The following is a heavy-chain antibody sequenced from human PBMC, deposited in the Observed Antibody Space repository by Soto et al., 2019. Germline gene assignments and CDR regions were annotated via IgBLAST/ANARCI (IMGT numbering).Heavy chain of an antibody. CDR1: GGSISSSSYY. CDR3: ASNAYYDILTGYPKPFDY. J-gene: IGHJ4*02. D-gene: IGHD3-9*01. Sequence: TSETLSLTCTVSGGSISSSSYYWGWIRQPPGKGLEWIGSIYYSGSTYYNPSLKSRVTISVDTSKNQFSLKLSSVTAADTAVYYCASNAYYDILTGYPKPFDYWGQGTLVTVSS. CDR2: IYYSGST. V-gene: IGHV4-39*01.